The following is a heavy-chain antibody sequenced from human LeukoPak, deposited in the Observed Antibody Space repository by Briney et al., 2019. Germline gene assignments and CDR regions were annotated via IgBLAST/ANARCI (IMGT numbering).Heavy chain of an antibody. Sequence: GASVKVSCKASGGTFSSYPFTWVRQAPGQGLEWMGEITPIFGAANYAQTFQGRVTITADESTSTVFMELSSLRSDDTALYYCARNSRVASTSGLNYWGQGTLVTVSS. J-gene: IGHJ4*02. V-gene: IGHV1-69*13. CDR3: ARNSRVASTSGLNY. CDR1: GGTFSSYP. CDR2: ITPIFGAA. D-gene: IGHD4-23*01.